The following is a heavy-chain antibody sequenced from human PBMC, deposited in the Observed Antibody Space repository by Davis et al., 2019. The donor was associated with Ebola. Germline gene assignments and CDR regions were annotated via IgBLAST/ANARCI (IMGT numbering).Heavy chain of an antibody. Sequence: GGSLRLSCAASGFTFSGSAMHWVRQASGKGLEWVGRIRSKANSYATAYAASVKGRFTISRDNSKNTLYLQMNSLRAEDTAVYYCARGDKVDPWGQGTLVTVSS. J-gene: IGHJ5*02. CDR3: ARGDKVDP. D-gene: IGHD2-21*01. CDR2: IRSKANSYAT. CDR1: GFTFSGSA. V-gene: IGHV3-73*01.